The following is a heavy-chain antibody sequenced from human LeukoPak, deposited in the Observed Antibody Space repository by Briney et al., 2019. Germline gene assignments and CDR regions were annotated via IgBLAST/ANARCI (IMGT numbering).Heavy chain of an antibody. J-gene: IGHJ4*02. CDR3: YSMIVVTIRVINDH. Sequence: PGGSLRLSCAASGFTVSSNYMSWVRQAPGKGLEWVSVIYSGGSTYYADSVKGRFTISRDNSKNTLYLQMNSLRAEDTAVYYCYSMIVVTIRVINDHWGQGTLVTVSS. CDR1: GFTVSSNY. V-gene: IGHV3-66*01. D-gene: IGHD3-22*01. CDR2: IYSGGST.